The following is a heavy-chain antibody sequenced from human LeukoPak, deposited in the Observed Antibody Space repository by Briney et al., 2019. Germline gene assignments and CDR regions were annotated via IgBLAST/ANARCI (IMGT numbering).Heavy chain of an antibody. CDR3: ARIAAAGTRFDY. V-gene: IGHV1-69*04. CDR2: IIPILGIA. J-gene: IGHJ4*02. D-gene: IGHD6-13*01. Sequence: GASVKVSCKASGGTFSSYAISWVRQAPGQGLEWMGRIIPILGIANYAQKFQGRVTITADKSTSTAYMELSSLRSEDTAVYYCARIAAAGTRFDYWGQGTLVTVSS. CDR1: GGTFSSYA.